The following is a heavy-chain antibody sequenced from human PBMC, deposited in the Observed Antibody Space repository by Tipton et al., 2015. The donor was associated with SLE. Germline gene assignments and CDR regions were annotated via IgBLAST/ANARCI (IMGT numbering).Heavy chain of an antibody. CDR2: IYFSGST. CDR3: ARGGGSYYDY. J-gene: IGHJ4*02. V-gene: IGHV4-39*01. CDR1: GGSISSSSYY. D-gene: IGHD1-26*01. Sequence: TLSLTCTVSGGSISSSSYYWGWIRQSPGKGLEWIGTIYFSGSTYHNPSLKSRVTLSSDTPKNQFSLRVRSVTAADTAVYYCARGGGSYYDYWGQGTLVTVSS.